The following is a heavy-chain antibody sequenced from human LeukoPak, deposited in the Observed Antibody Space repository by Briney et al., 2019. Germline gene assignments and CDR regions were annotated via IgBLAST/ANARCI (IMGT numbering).Heavy chain of an antibody. CDR3: ARGAIGGSYYDFDY. Sequence: ASVKVSCKASGYTFTSHDINWVRQATGQGLEWMGWMNPNSGYTGYEQKFQGRVTMTRDTSTSTAYMELSSLRSEDTAVYYCARGAIGGSYYDFDYWGQGTLVTVSS. J-gene: IGHJ4*02. CDR1: GYTFTSHD. D-gene: IGHD1-26*01. CDR2: MNPNSGYT. V-gene: IGHV1-8*01.